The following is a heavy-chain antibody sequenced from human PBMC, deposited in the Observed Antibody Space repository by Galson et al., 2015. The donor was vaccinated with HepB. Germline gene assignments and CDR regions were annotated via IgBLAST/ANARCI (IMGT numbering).Heavy chain of an antibody. V-gene: IGHV1-2*02. Sequence: SVKVSCKASGYTFTGYYMHWLRQAPGQGLERMGWINVNNGDTSYAPKFQGRITMTRDTSISTVYVELNMLRSDDTAMYYCGRGSLIRPRSVVEYWGQGALVTVSS. J-gene: IGHJ4*02. D-gene: IGHD2-8*01. CDR1: GYTFTGYY. CDR3: GRGSLIRPRSVVEY. CDR2: INVNNGDT.